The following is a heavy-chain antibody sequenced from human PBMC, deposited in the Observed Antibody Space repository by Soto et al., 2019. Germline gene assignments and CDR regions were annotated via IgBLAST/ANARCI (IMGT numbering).Heavy chain of an antibody. CDR2: ISGSGGST. D-gene: IGHD6-6*01. CDR3: AKLALYSSSSIVGWNWFDP. J-gene: IGHJ5*02. CDR1: GSTFRIYA. V-gene: IGHV3-23*01. Sequence: PGGSLRLACAASGSTFRIYAMSWVRQAPGKGLEWVSAISGSGGSTYYADSVKGRFTISRDNSKNTLYLQMNSLRAEDTAVYYCAKLALYSSSSIVGWNWFDPWGQGTLVTVSS.